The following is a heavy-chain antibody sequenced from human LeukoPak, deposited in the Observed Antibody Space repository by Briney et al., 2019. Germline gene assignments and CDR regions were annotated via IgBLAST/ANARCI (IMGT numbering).Heavy chain of an antibody. V-gene: IGHV1-69*04. CDR3: AREMTGQLRHDAFDI. Sequence: SVKVSXKASGGTFSSYAISWVRQAPGQGLEWMGRIIPILGIANYAQKFQGRVTITADKSTSTAYMELSSLRSEDTAVYYCAREMTGQLRHDAFDIWGQGTMVTVSS. CDR2: IIPILGIA. CDR1: GGTFSSYA. D-gene: IGHD2-2*01. J-gene: IGHJ3*02.